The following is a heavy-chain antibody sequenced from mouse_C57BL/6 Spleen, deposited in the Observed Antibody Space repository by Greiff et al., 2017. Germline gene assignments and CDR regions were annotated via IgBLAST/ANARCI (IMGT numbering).Heavy chain of an antibody. CDR1: GFTFSDYG. CDR2: ISSGSSTI. Sequence: EVKLMESGGGLVKPGGSLKLSCAASGFTFSDYGMHWVRQAPEKGLEWVAYISSGSSTIYYADTVKGRFTISRDNAKNTLFLQMTSLRSEDTAMYYCATMVTTPWFAYWGQGTLVTVSA. D-gene: IGHD2-2*01. CDR3: ATMVTTPWFAY. V-gene: IGHV5-17*01. J-gene: IGHJ3*01.